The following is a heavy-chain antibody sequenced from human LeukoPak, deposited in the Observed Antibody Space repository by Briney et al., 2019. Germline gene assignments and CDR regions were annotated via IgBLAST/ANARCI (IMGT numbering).Heavy chain of an antibody. D-gene: IGHD3-9*01. CDR3: AKDWHILTGRNCFAP. J-gene: IGHJ5*02. CDR2: VSSYNGDT. V-gene: IGHV1-18*01. CDR1: GYTFNNYG. Sequence: GASVKVSCKASGYTFNNYGISWVRQAPGQGVEWMGWVSSYNGDTNYAQKFHGRDTMSTDTSTSTAYMELRSLRFDDTAMYYCAKDWHILTGRNCFAPWGQGTLVTVSS.